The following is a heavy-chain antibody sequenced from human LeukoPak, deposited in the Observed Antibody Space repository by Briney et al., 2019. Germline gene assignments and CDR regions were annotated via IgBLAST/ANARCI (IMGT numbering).Heavy chain of an antibody. J-gene: IGHJ6*02. CDR3: AAGLMVRGVKVGMDV. Sequence: ASVKVSCKASGYTFTSYGISWVRQAPGQGLEWMGWISAYNGNTDYAQKLQGRVTMTTDTSTSTAYMELRSLRSDDTAVFYCAAGLMVRGVKVGMDVWGQGTTVTVSS. CDR1: GYTFTSYG. CDR2: ISAYNGNT. D-gene: IGHD3-10*01. V-gene: IGHV1-18*01.